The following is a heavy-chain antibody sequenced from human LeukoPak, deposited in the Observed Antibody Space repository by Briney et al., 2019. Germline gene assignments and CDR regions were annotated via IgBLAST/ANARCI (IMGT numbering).Heavy chain of an antibody. J-gene: IGHJ4*02. Sequence: SETLSLTCTVSGYSISSGSYWGWVRQPPGKGLEWIGTIYHSGSTSYNPSLTSRVTISVDMSKNQFSLKLSSVTAADTAVYYCAREIKGYPYWGQGTLVTVSS. D-gene: IGHD2-15*01. CDR3: AREIKGYPY. CDR2: IYHSGST. CDR1: GYSISSGSY. V-gene: IGHV4-38-2*02.